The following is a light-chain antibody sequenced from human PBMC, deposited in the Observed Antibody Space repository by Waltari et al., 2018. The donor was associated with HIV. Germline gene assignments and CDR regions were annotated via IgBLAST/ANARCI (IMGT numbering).Light chain of an antibody. CDR3: QSYDGTTVV. CDR2: EDS. V-gene: IGLV6-57*01. Sequence: NFILTQSHSVSESPGKTVTISCTRSSGGIGSTYIQWYQQRPGRSPDTVSYEDSQRPSGVPKRFSGSFDGSSNSASLTISGLKTEDEADYFCQSYDGTTVVFGGGTRLTVL. CDR1: SGGIGSTY. J-gene: IGLJ2*01.